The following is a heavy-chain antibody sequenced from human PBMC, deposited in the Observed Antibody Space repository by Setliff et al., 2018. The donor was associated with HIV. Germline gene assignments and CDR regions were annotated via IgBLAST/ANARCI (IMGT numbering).Heavy chain of an antibody. CDR2: IYYSGST. CDR1: GGSISSSSYY. CDR3: ARDNSYYYGSGSHYWYGMDV. D-gene: IGHD3-10*01. V-gene: IGHV4-39*07. Sequence: PSETLSLTCTVSGGSISSSSYYWGWIRQPPGKGLEWIGSIYYSGSTYYNPSLKSRVTMSIDTSKNQFSLKLSSVTAADTAVYYCARDNSYYYGSGSHYWYGMDVWGQGTTVTVSS. J-gene: IGHJ6*01.